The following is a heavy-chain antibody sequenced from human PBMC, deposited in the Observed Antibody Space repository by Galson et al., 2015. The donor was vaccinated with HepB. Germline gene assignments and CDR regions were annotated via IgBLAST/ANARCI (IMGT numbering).Heavy chain of an antibody. D-gene: IGHD6-13*01. CDR3: ARQMGIAAAGTVRDY. V-gene: IGHV5-51*01. CDR2: IDPGDSDT. CDR1: GYSFTSYW. Sequence: QSGAEVTKPGESLKISCESSGYSFTSYWIAWVRQKPGQGLEWMGIIDPGDSDTKYSPSFQGQVTISADRSISTAYLQWSSLKASDTAMYYCARQMGIAAAGTVRDYWGQGTLVTVSS. J-gene: IGHJ4*02.